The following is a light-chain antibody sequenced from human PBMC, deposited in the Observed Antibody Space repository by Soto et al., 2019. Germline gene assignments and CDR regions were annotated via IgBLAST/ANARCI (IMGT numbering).Light chain of an antibody. J-gene: IGKJ1*01. V-gene: IGKV1-39*01. CDR2: AAS. CDR1: QSISSY. CDR3: QQSYSTPRT. Sequence: DIQMTQSPSSLSASVGDRVTITCRASQSISSYLNWYQQKPGKAPKLLIYAASSLQSGVPSRFSGSGSGTDFTLTISSLRPEGFATYYCQQSYSTPRTFGQGTKVDIK.